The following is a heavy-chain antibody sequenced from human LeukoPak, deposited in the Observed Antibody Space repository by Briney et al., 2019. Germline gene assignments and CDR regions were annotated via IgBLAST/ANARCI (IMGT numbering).Heavy chain of an antibody. Sequence: SETLSLTCAVYGGPFGVYYWSWVRQPPGKGLEWIGEINHSGSTNYNPSLKSRVTISVDTSKNHFSLKLSSVTAADTATYYCARVLRYDTSGYFYSFWFDPWGQGTPVTVSS. CDR1: GGPFGVYY. CDR2: INHSGST. V-gene: IGHV4-34*01. CDR3: ARVLRYDTSGYFYSFWFDP. D-gene: IGHD3-22*01. J-gene: IGHJ5*02.